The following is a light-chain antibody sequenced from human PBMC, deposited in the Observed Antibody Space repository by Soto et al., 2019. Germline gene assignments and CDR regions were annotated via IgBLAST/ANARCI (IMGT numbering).Light chain of an antibody. V-gene: IGLV2-14*01. CDR2: GVT. CDR1: SSDVGTYNY. J-gene: IGLJ1*01. Sequence: QSALTQPRSVSGPPGQSVSISCSGTSSDVGTYNYVSWYQQHPDKAPKLMIYGVTNRPSGVSDRFSGSKSGNTASLTISGLQAEDEADYYCTSYTSSSTYVFGTGTKVTVL. CDR3: TSYTSSSTYV.